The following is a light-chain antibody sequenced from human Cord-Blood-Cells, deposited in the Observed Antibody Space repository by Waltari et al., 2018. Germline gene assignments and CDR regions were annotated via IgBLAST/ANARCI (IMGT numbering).Light chain of an antibody. CDR1: KLGDQY. CDR2: QDS. Sequence: SYELTQPPSVSVSPGQTASITCPGDKLGDQYDCWYQQKPGPSPVLVIYQDSKRPSGIPERFSGSNSGNTATLTISGTQAMDEADYYCQAWDSSTVVFGGGTKLTVL. V-gene: IGLV3-1*01. J-gene: IGLJ2*01. CDR3: QAWDSSTVV.